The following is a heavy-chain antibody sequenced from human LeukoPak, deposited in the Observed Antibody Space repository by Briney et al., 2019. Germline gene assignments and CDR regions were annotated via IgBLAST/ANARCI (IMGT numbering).Heavy chain of an antibody. CDR1: GYAFTSYG. CDR3: ARDYLAYCGSDCYSGYDY. J-gene: IGHJ4*02. D-gene: IGHD2-21*02. CDR2: ISAYNGNT. Sequence: ASVKVSCKASGYAFTSYGISWVRQAPGQGLEWMGWISAYNGNTNYAQKLQGRVTMTTDTSTSTAYMELRSLGSDDTAVYYCARDYLAYCGSDCYSGYDYWGQGTLVTVSS. V-gene: IGHV1-18*01.